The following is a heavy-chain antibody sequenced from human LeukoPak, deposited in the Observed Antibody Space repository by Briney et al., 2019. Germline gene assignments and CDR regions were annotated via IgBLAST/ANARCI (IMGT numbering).Heavy chain of an antibody. CDR1: GYTFTSYG. CDR3: ARDCSSTSCYDDTLFDY. J-gene: IGHJ4*02. D-gene: IGHD2-2*01. Sequence: ASVKVSCKASGYTFTSYGISWVRQAPGQGLEWMGWISAYSGNTNYAQKLQGRVTMTTDTSTSTAYMELRSLRSDDTAVYYCARDCSSTSCYDDTLFDYWGQGTLVTVSS. V-gene: IGHV1-18*01. CDR2: ISAYSGNT.